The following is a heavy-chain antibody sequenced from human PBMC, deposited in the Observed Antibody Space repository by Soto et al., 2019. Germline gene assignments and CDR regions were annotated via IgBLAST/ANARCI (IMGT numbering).Heavy chain of an antibody. CDR1: GGSISSYY. D-gene: IGHD2-8*01. CDR2: IYYSGST. CDR3: ARADCTNGVCFGGYFDY. Sequence: QVQLQESGPGLVKPSETLSLTCTVSGGSISSYYWSWIRQPPGKGLEWIGYIYYSGSTNYNPSLKSRVTISVDTSQNQSALKLSSVTAADAAVYYCARADCTNGVCFGGYFDYWGQGTLVTVSS. V-gene: IGHV4-59*01. J-gene: IGHJ4*02.